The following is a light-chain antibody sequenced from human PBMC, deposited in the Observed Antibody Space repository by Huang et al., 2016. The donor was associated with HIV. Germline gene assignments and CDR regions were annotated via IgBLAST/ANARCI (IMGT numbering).Light chain of an antibody. V-gene: IGKV1-33*01. CDR2: DAS. J-gene: IGKJ3*01. Sequence: DIQMTQSPSSLSASVGDRVTITCQASQDISNYLTWYQQKPRKAPKLLIYDASNLETWVSSRFSGSGSGTDFTFTISSLQPEDIATYYCQQYDNLPRFTFGPGTKVDIK. CDR1: QDISNY. CDR3: QQYDNLPRFT.